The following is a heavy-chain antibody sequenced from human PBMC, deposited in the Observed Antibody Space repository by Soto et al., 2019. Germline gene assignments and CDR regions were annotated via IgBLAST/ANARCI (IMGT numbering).Heavy chain of an antibody. CDR2: ISSSSSTI. CDR3: AREKTAGTKVWFDP. J-gene: IGHJ5*02. CDR1: GFTFSSYS. Sequence: AGGSLRLSCAASGFTFSSYSMNWVRQAPGKGLEWVSYISSSSSTIYYADSVKGRFTISRDNAKNSLYLQMNSLRDEDTAVYYCAREKTAGTKVWFDPWGQGTLVTVSS. D-gene: IGHD1-1*01. V-gene: IGHV3-48*02.